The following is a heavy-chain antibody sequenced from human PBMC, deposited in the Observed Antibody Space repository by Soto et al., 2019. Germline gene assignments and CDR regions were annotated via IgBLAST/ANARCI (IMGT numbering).Heavy chain of an antibody. Sequence: EVQLVESGGGLVQPGRSLRLSCAASGFTFDDYAMHWVRQVPGKGLEWVSGISWNSGRIGYADSVKGRFTISRDNAKNSLYLQMNSLRAEDTALYYCANGAFTIFGVVSAHFDYWGQGTLVTVSS. V-gene: IGHV3-9*01. CDR3: ANGAFTIFGVVSAHFDY. J-gene: IGHJ4*02. D-gene: IGHD3-3*01. CDR2: ISWNSGRI. CDR1: GFTFDDYA.